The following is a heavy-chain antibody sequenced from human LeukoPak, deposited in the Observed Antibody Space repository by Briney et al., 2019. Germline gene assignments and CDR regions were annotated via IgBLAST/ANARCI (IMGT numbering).Heavy chain of an antibody. CDR2: FDPEDGET. CDR3: ATVPSGSYSHFDY. D-gene: IGHD1-26*01. CDR1: GYSLSGYA. Sequence: GASVKVSCKASGYSLSGYAMTWVRQAPGKGLEWMGGFDPEDGETIYAQKFQGRVTMTEDTSTDTAYMELSSLRSEDTAVYYCATVPSGSYSHFDYWGQGTLVTVSS. J-gene: IGHJ4*02. V-gene: IGHV1-24*01.